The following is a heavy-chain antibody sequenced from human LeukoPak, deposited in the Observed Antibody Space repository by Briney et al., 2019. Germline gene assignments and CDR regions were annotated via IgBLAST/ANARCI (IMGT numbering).Heavy chain of an antibody. CDR2: ISRSGGNI. CDR3: AYYYGSGSSL. V-gene: IGHV3-48*03. D-gene: IGHD3-10*01. Sequence: GGSLRLSCGASGFTLSSYEVNWVRQARGRGVEGVSYISRSGGNIYYADSVKGRFNICRDNEKNSVYVQMNSLTAEATGIYYCAYYYGSGSSLWGQGTLVTVSS. J-gene: IGHJ4*02. CDR1: GFTLSSYE.